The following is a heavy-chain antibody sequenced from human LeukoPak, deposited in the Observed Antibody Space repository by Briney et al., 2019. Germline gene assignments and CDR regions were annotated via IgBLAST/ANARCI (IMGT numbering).Heavy chain of an antibody. CDR3: ARGNLGRLRLGELSSRYFDY. CDR2: MNPNSGNT. V-gene: IGHV1-8*02. D-gene: IGHD3-16*02. Sequence: GASVKVSCKASGYTFTSYDINWVRQATGQGLEWMGWMNPNSGNTGYAQKFQGRVTMTRNTSISTAYMELSSLRSEDTAVYYCARGNLGRLRLGELSSRYFDYWGQGTLVTVSS. CDR1: GYTFTSYD. J-gene: IGHJ4*02.